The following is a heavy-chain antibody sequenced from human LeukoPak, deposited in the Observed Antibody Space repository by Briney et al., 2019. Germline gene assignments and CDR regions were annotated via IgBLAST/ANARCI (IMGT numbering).Heavy chain of an antibody. CDR2: VYYSGGT. J-gene: IGHJ4*02. D-gene: IGHD3-22*01. V-gene: IGHV4-59*01. CDR3: ARDNGDSYYYDY. CDR1: GGSICTYY. Sequence: SETLSLTCTVSGGSICTYYWSWTRQPPGKGLEWIGYVYYSGGTNYNPSLQSRVTISVDTSKIQFSLKLSSVTAADTAVYYCARDNGDSYYYDYWGQGTLVTVSS.